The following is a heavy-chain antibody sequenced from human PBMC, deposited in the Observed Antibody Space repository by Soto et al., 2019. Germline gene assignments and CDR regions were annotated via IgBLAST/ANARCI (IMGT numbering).Heavy chain of an antibody. CDR1: GYTFTSYG. CDR3: ARDDDSSGYRSGWFDP. D-gene: IGHD3-22*01. Sequence: QVQLVQSGAEVKKPGASVKVSCKASGYTFTSYGISWVRQAPGQGLEWMGWISAYNGNTNYAQKLQGRVTMTTDTSTSTADMELRSLRSDDTAVYYCARDDDSSGYRSGWFDPWGQGTLVTVSS. CDR2: ISAYNGNT. J-gene: IGHJ5*02. V-gene: IGHV1-18*04.